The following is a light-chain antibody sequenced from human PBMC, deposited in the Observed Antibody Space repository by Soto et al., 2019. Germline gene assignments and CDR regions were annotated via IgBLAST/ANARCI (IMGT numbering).Light chain of an antibody. V-gene: IGKV3-20*01. CDR1: QTISDNY. CDR2: GAS. J-gene: IGKJ3*01. Sequence: DIVLTQSPGTLSLSPGERATLSCRASQTISDNYLAWYQQKPGQSPRLLISGASIRAPGIPDRFSGSGSETDFTLTISRLELEDFAFYYCQQYGSSPEISFGPGTKVDIK. CDR3: QQYGSSPEIS.